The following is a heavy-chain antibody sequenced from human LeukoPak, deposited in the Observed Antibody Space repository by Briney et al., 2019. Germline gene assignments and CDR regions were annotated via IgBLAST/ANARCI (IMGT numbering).Heavy chain of an antibody. CDR3: AKEGWFGELFFDY. J-gene: IGHJ4*02. CDR2: TRDDDTNK. V-gene: IGHV3-30*02. D-gene: IGHD3-10*01. Sequence: GGSLRLSCAASGFTFRHYGMQWVRLTPGKGLEWVALTRDDDTNKYYGDSVRGRFTISRDNSKNTLYLQMNSLRAEDTAVYYCAKEGWFGELFFDYWGQGTLVTVSS. CDR1: GFTFRHYG.